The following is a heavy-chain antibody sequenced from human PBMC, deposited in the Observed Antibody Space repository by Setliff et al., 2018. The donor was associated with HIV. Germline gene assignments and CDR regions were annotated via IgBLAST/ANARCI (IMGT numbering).Heavy chain of an antibody. Sequence: SETLSLTCTVSGNSINSGGYYWSWIRHRPGKGLEWIGYIYPSGATYYNPSLKNRLTISVDTSKNQFSLKLSSVTAADTAVYYCARCAIVLVPAYFDPWGQGTLVTVS. V-gene: IGHV4-31*03. J-gene: IGHJ5*02. CDR3: ARCAIVLVPAYFDP. D-gene: IGHD2-2*01. CDR2: IYPSGAT. CDR1: GNSINSGGYY.